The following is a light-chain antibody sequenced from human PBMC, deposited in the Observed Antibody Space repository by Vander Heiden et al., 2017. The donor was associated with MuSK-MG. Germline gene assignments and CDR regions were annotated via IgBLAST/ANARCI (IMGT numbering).Light chain of an antibody. Sequence: DIKITQSPSSLSASVGDRVTITFRASQSISSYLNWYQQKPGIAPKLLIYAASSLHSGVPSMFSDSASGTDFTLTIIRLSLEDFATIFFQRSDGTRQTFGQGTKVEIK. J-gene: IGKJ1*01. CDR2: AAS. V-gene: IGKV1-39*01. CDR1: QSISSY. CDR3: QRSDGTRQT.